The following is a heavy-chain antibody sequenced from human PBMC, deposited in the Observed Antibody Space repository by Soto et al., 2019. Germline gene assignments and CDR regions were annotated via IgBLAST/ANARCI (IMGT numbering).Heavy chain of an antibody. CDR2: IYYSGST. V-gene: IGHV4-31*03. Sequence: SETLSLTCTVSGGSISSGGYYWSWIRQHPGKGLEWIGYIYYSGSTYYNPSLKSRVTISVDTSKNQFSLKLSSVTAADTAVYYCARGEYYYDSSGYYGYDAFDIWGQGTMVTVSS. J-gene: IGHJ3*02. CDR1: GGSISSGGYY. CDR3: ARGEYYYDSSGYYGYDAFDI. D-gene: IGHD3-22*01.